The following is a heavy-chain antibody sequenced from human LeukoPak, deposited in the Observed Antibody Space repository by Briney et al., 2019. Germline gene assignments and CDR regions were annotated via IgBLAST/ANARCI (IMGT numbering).Heavy chain of an antibody. D-gene: IGHD2-8*01. CDR1: GFTFSSYE. J-gene: IGHJ6*02. V-gene: IGHV3-48*03. CDR2: ISSSGSTM. CDR3: ARGPERTGVGTRYYYDMDV. Sequence: GGSLRLSCAASGFTFSSYEVNWVRQPPGKGLEWVSYISSSGSTMYYADSVKGRFTVSRDNAKNSLFLQMNSLRAEDTAVYYCARGPERTGVGTRYYYDMDVWGQGTTVTVSS.